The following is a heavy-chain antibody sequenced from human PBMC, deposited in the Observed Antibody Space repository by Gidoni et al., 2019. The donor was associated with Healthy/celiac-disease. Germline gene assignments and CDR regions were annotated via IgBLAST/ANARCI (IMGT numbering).Heavy chain of an antibody. Sequence: EVQLLESGGGLVQPGGSLRLSCAASGFTFSSYAMSLVRQAPGKGLEWVSAISGSGGSTYYADSVKGRFTISRDNSKNTLYLQMNSLRAEDTAVYYCAKGMGILTGYDPTQPYYYYYGMDVWGQGTTVTVSS. CDR3: AKGMGILTGYDPTQPYYYYYGMDV. CDR2: ISGSGGST. D-gene: IGHD3-9*01. CDR1: GFTFSSYA. J-gene: IGHJ6*02. V-gene: IGHV3-23*01.